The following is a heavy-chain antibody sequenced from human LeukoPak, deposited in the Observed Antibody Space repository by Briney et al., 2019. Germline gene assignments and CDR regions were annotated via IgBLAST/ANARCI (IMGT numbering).Heavy chain of an antibody. D-gene: IGHD1-14*01. CDR1: GFTFSNYA. J-gene: IGHJ4*02. CDR2: ISASGGGT. V-gene: IGHV3-23*01. Sequence: PGGSLRLSCAASGFTFSNYAMTWVRQAPGKGLEWVSGISASGGGTYYADSVKGRVTISRDNSKDTLYLQMNSLRAEDTAIYYCAKTRVYTAYPNDYWGQGTLVTVSS. CDR3: AKTRVYTAYPNDY.